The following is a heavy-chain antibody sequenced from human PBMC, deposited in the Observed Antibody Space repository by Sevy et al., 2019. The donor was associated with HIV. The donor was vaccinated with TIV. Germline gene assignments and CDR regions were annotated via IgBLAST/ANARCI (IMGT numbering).Heavy chain of an antibody. D-gene: IGHD3-3*01. Sequence: ASVKVSCKVSGYTLTELSMHWVRQAPGKGLEWMGGFDPEDGETIYAQKFQGRVTMTGDTSTDTAYMELSSLRSEDTAVYYCATVSDFWSGYYPPGMDVWGQGTTVTVS. V-gene: IGHV1-24*01. J-gene: IGHJ6*02. CDR1: GYTLTELS. CDR3: ATVSDFWSGYYPPGMDV. CDR2: FDPEDGET.